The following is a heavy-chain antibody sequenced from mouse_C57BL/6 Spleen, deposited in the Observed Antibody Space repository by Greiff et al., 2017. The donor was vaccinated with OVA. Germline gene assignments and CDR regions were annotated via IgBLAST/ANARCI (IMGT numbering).Heavy chain of an antibody. CDR3: AREGLGLDYFDY. CDR2: IYPGGGYT. D-gene: IGHD4-1*01. CDR1: GYTFTNYW. J-gene: IGHJ2*01. V-gene: IGHV1-63*01. Sequence: VQLQQSGAELVRPGTSVKMSCKASGYTFTNYWIGWAKQRPGHGLEWIGDIYPGGGYTNYNEKFKGKATLTADKSSSTAYMQSSSLTAEDSAFYCGAREGLGLDYFDYWGQGTTLTVSS.